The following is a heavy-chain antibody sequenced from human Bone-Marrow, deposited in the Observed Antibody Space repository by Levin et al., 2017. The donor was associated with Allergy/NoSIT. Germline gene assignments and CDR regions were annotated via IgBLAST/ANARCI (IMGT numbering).Heavy chain of an antibody. CDR1: GFTFSSYA. D-gene: IGHD4-23*01. J-gene: IGHJ6*03. CDR3: ARDRWGLVKGYYYMDV. Sequence: HGESLKISCAASGFTFSSYAIHWVRQAPGKGLEYVSAISSNGGSTYYANSVKGRFTISRDNSKNTLYLQMGSLRAEDMAVYYCARDRWGLVKGYYYMDVWGKGTTVTVSS. CDR2: ISSNGGST. V-gene: IGHV3-64*01.